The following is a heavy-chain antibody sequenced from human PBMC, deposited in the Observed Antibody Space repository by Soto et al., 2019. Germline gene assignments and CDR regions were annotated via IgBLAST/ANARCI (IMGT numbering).Heavy chain of an antibody. D-gene: IGHD5-18*01. CDR1: GGTFSSYA. CDR2: IIPIFGTA. Sequence: WASVKVSCKASGGTFSSYAISWVRQAPGQGLEWMGGIIPIFGTANYAQKFQGRVTITADKSTSTAYMELSSLRSEDTAVYYCARAKIGYSYGYHWFDPWGQGTLATVSS. J-gene: IGHJ5*02. V-gene: IGHV1-69*06. CDR3: ARAKIGYSYGYHWFDP.